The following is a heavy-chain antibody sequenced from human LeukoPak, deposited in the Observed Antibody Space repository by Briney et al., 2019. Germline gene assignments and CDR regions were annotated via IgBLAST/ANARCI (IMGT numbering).Heavy chain of an antibody. D-gene: IGHD6-6*01. V-gene: IGHV4-31*03. Sequence: SETLSLTCTVSGGSISSGGYYWSWIRQHPGKGLEWIGYIYYSGSTYYNPSLKSRVTISVDTSKNQFSLKLSSVTAADTAVYYCARGVLEESYSSSSFDHWGQGTLVTVSS. J-gene: IGHJ4*02. CDR2: IYYSGST. CDR1: GGSISSGGYY. CDR3: ARGVLEESYSSSSFDH.